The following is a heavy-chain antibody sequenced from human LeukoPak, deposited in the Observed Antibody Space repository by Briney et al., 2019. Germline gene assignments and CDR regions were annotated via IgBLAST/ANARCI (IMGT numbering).Heavy chain of an antibody. CDR3: TRLPLDYSDSSGHL. J-gene: IGHJ4*02. CDR2: IRSKTNNYAT. CDR1: GFTFSGSD. D-gene: IGHD3-22*01. Sequence: PGGSLRLSSAAPGFTFSGSDMHWVRQASGKGLEWVGRIRSKTNNYATTYAASVKGRFTISRDDSKNTAYLQMNSLKTEDTAVYYCTRLPLDYSDSSGHLWGQGTLVTVSS. V-gene: IGHV3-73*01.